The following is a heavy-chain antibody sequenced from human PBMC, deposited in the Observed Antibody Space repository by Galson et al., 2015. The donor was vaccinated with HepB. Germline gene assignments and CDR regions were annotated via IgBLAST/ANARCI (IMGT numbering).Heavy chain of an antibody. CDR2: IKSNTDGGTT. Sequence: SLRLSCAASGFTFSNAWMSWVRQAPGKGLEWVGRIKSNTDGGTTDYAAPVKGRFTISRDDSKNTLYLQMNSLKTEDTAVYYCTTEGSGVWSEIYYFDYWGQGTLVTVSS. V-gene: IGHV3-15*01. J-gene: IGHJ4*02. CDR1: GFTFSNAW. D-gene: IGHD3-3*01. CDR3: TTEGSGVWSEIYYFDY.